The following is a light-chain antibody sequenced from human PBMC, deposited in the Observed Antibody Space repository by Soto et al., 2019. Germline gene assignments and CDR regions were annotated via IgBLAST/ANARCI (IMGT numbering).Light chain of an antibody. J-gene: IGLJ1*01. CDR2: EVI. CDR1: SSDVATYNR. CDR3: CSYTNTGTFV. V-gene: IGLV2-23*02. Sequence: QSVLTQPASVSGSPGQSITITCTGTSSDVATYNRVSWYQHHPGKAPKLLISEVIKRPSGVSNRFSGSKSGNTASLTISGLQAEDEAAYYCCSYTNTGTFVFGSGTKFTVL.